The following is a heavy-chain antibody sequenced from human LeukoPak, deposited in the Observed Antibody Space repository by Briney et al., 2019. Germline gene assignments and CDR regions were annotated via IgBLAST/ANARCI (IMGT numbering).Heavy chain of an antibody. D-gene: IGHD2-15*01. CDR1: GYSFANYW. CDR3: ARTPRYCSGGSCYIDY. V-gene: IGHV5-51*01. CDR2: TYPGDSDT. Sequence: GESLKISCQGSGYSFANYWIGWVRQMPGKGLEWMGITYPGDSDTRYSPSFQGQVTISADKSISTAYLQWSSLKASDTAMYYCARTPRYCSGGSCYIDYWGQGTLVTVSS. J-gene: IGHJ4*02.